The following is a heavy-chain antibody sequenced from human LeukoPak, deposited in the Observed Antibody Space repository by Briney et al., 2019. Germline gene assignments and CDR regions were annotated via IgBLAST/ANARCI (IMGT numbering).Heavy chain of an antibody. CDR3: ARDPGPATAAWGAFDI. Sequence: SGGSLRLSCAASGITFSRYWMAWVRQAPGKGLEWVGNIKQDGSEQYYVDSVKGRFTISRDNAKNSLYLQVSGLRVEDTAVYFCARDPGPATAAWGAFDIWGQGTVVTVSS. D-gene: IGHD5-24*01. CDR2: IKQDGSEQ. J-gene: IGHJ3*02. V-gene: IGHV3-7*01. CDR1: GITFSRYW.